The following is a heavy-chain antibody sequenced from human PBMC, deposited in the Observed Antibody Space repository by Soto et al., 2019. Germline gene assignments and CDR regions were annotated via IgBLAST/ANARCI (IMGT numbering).Heavy chain of an antibody. Sequence: GGSLRLSCSASGFTFSSYVMFWVRQAPGKGLQYVSLISSNGDDTHYADSVKGRFTISRDNSKSTLFLQMTSLRTEDTAVYYCVKTGRFGQLVPSDYWGQGTLVTVSS. CDR1: GFTFSSYV. CDR3: VKTGRFGQLVPSDY. V-gene: IGHV3-64D*06. J-gene: IGHJ4*02. D-gene: IGHD6-6*01. CDR2: ISSNGDDT.